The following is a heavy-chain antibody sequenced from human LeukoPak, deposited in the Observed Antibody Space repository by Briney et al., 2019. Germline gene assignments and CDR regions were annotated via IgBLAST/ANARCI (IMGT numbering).Heavy chain of an antibody. Sequence: SETLSLTCTVSGDSISSNYWSWIRQSAGKGLEWIGRIYTSENTIYNPSLKSRVTISVDTSKNQFSLKLSSVTAADTAVYYCAGDTDLASYYYYYMDVWGKGTTVTVSS. CDR2: IYTSENT. CDR1: GDSISSNY. J-gene: IGHJ6*03. CDR3: AGDTDLASYYYYYMDV. V-gene: IGHV4-4*07.